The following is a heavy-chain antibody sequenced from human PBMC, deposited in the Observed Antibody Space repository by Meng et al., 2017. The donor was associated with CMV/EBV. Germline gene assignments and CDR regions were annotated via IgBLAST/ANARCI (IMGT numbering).Heavy chain of an antibody. V-gene: IGHV4-39*07. Sequence: GRGRGEPWETLSLTCPVSGGSVRGSSSYWGWIRQPPGKGLEWIGSIYYSGSTYYNPSLKSRVTISVDTSKNQFSLKLSSVTAADTAVYYCARGGWSDFDYWGQGTLVTVSS. J-gene: IGHJ4*02. D-gene: IGHD6-19*01. CDR1: GGSVRGSSSY. CDR3: ARGGWSDFDY. CDR2: IYYSGST.